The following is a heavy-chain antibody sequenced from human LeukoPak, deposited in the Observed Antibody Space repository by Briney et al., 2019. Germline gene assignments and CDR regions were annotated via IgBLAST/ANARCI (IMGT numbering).Heavy chain of an antibody. V-gene: IGHV1-46*01. CDR3: ARGQLWLLKNYGMDV. D-gene: IGHD5-18*01. J-gene: IGHJ6*02. CDR2: INPSGGST. CDR1: GYTFTSYY. Sequence: ASLKVSCTASGYTFTSYYMHWVRQAPGQGLEWMGIINPSGGSTSYAQKFQGRVTMTRDTSTSTVYMELSSLRSEDTAVYYCARGQLWLLKNYGMDVWGQGTTVTVSS.